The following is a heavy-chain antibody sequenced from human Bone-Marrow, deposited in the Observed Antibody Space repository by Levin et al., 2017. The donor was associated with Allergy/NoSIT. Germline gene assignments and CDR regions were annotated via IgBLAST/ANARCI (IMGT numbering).Heavy chain of an antibody. CDR2: MNPNSGNT. D-gene: IGHD3-22*01. J-gene: IGHJ5*02. Sequence: GESLKISCKASGYTFTSYDINWVRQATGQGLEWMGWMNPNSGNTGYAQKFQGRVTMTRNTSISTAYMELSSLRSEDTAVYYCARGGYYYDSSAPAGAGFDPWGQGTLVTVSS. V-gene: IGHV1-8*01. CDR3: ARGGYYYDSSAPAGAGFDP. CDR1: GYTFTSYD.